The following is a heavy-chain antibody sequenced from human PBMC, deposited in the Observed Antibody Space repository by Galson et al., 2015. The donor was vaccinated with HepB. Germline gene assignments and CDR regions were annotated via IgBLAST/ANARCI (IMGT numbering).Heavy chain of an antibody. CDR1: GFSFSSYG. CDR3: AKGDDSSGHYNIDS. CDR2: ISYDGSNK. D-gene: IGHD3-22*01. J-gene: IGHJ4*02. V-gene: IGHV3-30*18. Sequence: SLRLSCAASGFSFSSYGTHWVRQAPGKGLEWVAVISYDGSNKYYAESLEGRFTISRDNSKNTLYLQMNSLRAEDTAVYYCAKGDDSSGHYNIDSWGQGTLVTVSS.